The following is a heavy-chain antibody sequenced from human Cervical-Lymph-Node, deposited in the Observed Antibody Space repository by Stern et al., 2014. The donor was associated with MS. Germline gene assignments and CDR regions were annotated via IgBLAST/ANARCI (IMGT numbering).Heavy chain of an antibody. CDR3: AKVYGSGPFDY. V-gene: IGHV3-23*01. D-gene: IGHD6-19*01. CDR2: ISGSDGST. CDR1: GFTFSSYA. Sequence: EVQLLESGGTLVQPGGSLRLSCAASGFTFSSYAMSWVRPAPGKGLEWVSVISGSDGSTFYADSVKGRFTISRDNSKNTLFLQMNSLRAEDTAVYYCAKVYGSGPFDYWGQGTLVTVSS. J-gene: IGHJ4*02.